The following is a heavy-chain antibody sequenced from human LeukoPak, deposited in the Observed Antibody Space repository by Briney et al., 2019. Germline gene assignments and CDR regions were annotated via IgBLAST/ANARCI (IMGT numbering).Heavy chain of an antibody. CDR1: GGTFSSYA. V-gene: IGHV1-69*13. CDR3: ARDDCSGGSCLGYYYGMDV. CDR2: IIPIFGTA. D-gene: IGHD2-15*01. J-gene: IGHJ6*02. Sequence: ASVKVSCKASGGTFSSYAISWVRQAPGQGLEWMGGIIPIFGTANYAQKFQGRVTITADESTSTAYMELSSLRSEDTAVYHCARDDCSGGSCLGYYYGMDVWGQGTTVTVSS.